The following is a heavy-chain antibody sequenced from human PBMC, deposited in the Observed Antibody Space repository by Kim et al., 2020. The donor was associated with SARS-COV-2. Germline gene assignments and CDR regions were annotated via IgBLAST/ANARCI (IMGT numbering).Heavy chain of an antibody. CDR1: GFTFSSYT. Sequence: GGSLRLSCAASGFTFSSYTMTWVRQAPGKGPEWVSGISAGATRTYYADSVKGRFTISRDNSKNTLFLHMNNLRAEDSAVYYCAKRNDDSSFDYWGQGTLVTVSS. D-gene: IGHD1-1*01. J-gene: IGHJ4*02. CDR2: ISAGATRT. CDR3: AKRNDDSSFDY. V-gene: IGHV3-23*01.